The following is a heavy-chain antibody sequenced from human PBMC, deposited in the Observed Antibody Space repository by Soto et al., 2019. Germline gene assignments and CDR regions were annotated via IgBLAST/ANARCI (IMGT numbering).Heavy chain of an antibody. CDR3: ARGGGYDSFDY. V-gene: IGHV4-30-2*06. CDR2: ISHLENT. CDR1: GASISYGGFS. Sequence: SETLSLTCTVSGASISYGGFSWSWIRQSPGKGLEWIGYISHLENTYLHPSFKSRLTMSIDRTRNQFSLKLSSVTAADMAVYYCARGGGYDSFDYWGQGVLVTV. J-gene: IGHJ4*02. D-gene: IGHD5-12*01.